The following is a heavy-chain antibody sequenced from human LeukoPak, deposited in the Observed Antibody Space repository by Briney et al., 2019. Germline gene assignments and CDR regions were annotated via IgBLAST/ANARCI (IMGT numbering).Heavy chain of an antibody. Sequence: GRSLRLSCAASGFTFSSYGMHWVRQAPGKGLEWVAVISYDGSNKYYADSVKVRFTISRDNSKNTLYLQMNSLRAEDTAVYYRAKEGWLQLTEGPVDYWGQGTLVTVSS. CDR2: ISYDGSNK. CDR1: GFTFSSYG. CDR3: AKEGWLQLTEGPVDY. D-gene: IGHD5-24*01. V-gene: IGHV3-30*18. J-gene: IGHJ4*02.